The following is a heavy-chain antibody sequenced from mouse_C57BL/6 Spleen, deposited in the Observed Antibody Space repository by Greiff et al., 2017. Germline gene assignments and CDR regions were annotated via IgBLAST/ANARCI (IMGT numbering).Heavy chain of an antibody. V-gene: IGHV1-69*01. J-gene: IGHJ2*01. CDR3: ARWEIGGSSSYYFAS. CDR2: IDPSDSYT. Sequence: QVQLQQPGAELVMPGASVKLSCKASGYTFTSYWMHWVKQRPGQGLEWIGEIDPSDSYTNYNQKFKGKSTLTVDKSSSTAYMQLSSLTSEDSAVYYCARWEIGGSSSYYFASWGQGTTLPASS. D-gene: IGHD1-1*01. CDR1: GYTFTSYW.